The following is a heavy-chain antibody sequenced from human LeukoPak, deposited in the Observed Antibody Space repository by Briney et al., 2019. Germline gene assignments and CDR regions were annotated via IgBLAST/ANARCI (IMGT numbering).Heavy chain of an antibody. V-gene: IGHV3-30-3*01. D-gene: IGHD6-13*01. Sequence: GGSLRLSCAASGFTFSSYAMHWVRQAPGKGLEWVALILYDGSNKYYADSVKGRFTISRDNSKNTLYVQMTSLRAEDTAVYYCARGVAAAGLDYWGRGTLVTVSS. CDR1: GFTFSSYA. CDR2: ILYDGSNK. CDR3: ARGVAAAGLDY. J-gene: IGHJ4*02.